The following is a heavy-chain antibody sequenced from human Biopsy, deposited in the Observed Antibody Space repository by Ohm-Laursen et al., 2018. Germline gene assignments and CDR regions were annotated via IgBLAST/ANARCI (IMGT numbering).Heavy chain of an antibody. CDR3: ARAGRYCSGGGCYSWFDS. Sequence: SLRLSCAASGFSFSDNYMDWVRQAPGKGLEWVGRNRDKANSYTTDYAASVKGRFTISRDDSKNSLYLQMNNLKTEDTALYYCARAGRYCSGGGCYSWFDSWGQGTLVTVSS. CDR2: NRDKANSYTT. CDR1: GFSFSDNY. V-gene: IGHV3-72*01. D-gene: IGHD2-15*01. J-gene: IGHJ5*01.